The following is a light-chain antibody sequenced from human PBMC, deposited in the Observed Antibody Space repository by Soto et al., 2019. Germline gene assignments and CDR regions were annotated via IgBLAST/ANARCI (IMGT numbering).Light chain of an antibody. CDR1: NIDGKT. J-gene: IGLJ2*01. V-gene: IGLV3-21*02. CDR3: QVWDSSDDPVV. Sequence: SYELTQSPSVSVAPGQTASMTCGGENIDGKTVHWYQQKSGQAPLLVVYDDAARPSGIPERFSGSISGSTATLTTSRVEAGEEADYYCQVWDSSDDPVVFGGGPKVTVL. CDR2: DDA.